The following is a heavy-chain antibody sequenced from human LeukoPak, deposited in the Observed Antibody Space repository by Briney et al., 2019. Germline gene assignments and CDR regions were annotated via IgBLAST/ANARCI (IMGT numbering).Heavy chain of an antibody. J-gene: IGHJ6*02. CDR1: GFTFSSYG. CDR3: ARDLRNPSYYYGMDV. CDR2: ISSSSSYI. V-gene: IGHV3-21*01. Sequence: GRSLRLSCAASGFTFSSYGMHWVRQAPGKGLEWVSSISSSSSYIYYADSVKGRFTISRDNAKNSLYLQMNSLRAEDTAVYYCARDLRNPSYYYGMDVWGQGTTVTVSS.